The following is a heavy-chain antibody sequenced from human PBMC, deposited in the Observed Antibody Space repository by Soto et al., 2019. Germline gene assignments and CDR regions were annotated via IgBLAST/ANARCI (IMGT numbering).Heavy chain of an antibody. J-gene: IGHJ4*02. Sequence: QAGGSLRLSCKGSGFTFSSYAIQWVRQAPGKGLEWVAAISDDGTNKHTADSVKGRFTISRDNARNSLYLQMDSLRVEDTAVYYCVRENEMAGATSAFEYWGQGTPVTVSS. CDR2: ISDDGTNK. V-gene: IGHV3-30-3*01. CDR1: GFTFSSYA. D-gene: IGHD1-26*01. CDR3: VRENEMAGATSAFEY.